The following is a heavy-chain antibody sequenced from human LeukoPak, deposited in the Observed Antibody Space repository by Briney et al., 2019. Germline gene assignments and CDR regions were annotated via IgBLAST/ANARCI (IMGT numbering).Heavy chain of an antibody. D-gene: IGHD5-18*01. V-gene: IGHV4-39*01. CDR3: SRHLPYSFGYCDC. Sequence: SETLSLTCTVSGGSISSSSYYWGWIRQPPGKGLEWIGTIYYSGSTYYNPSLKSRVTVSVDTSKSQFSLKLSSVTAADTAVYYCSRHLPYSFGYCDCWGQGTLVTVSS. J-gene: IGHJ4*02. CDR2: IYYSGST. CDR1: GGSISSSSYY.